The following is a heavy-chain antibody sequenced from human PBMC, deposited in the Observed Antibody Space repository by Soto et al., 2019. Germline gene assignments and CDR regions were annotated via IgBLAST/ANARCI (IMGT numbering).Heavy chain of an antibody. CDR1: GGSISSINFY. D-gene: IGHD2-2*01. CDR2: IYHSGST. CDR3: ARVPDR. V-gene: IGHV4-30-2*01. Sequence: SETLPLTYTVSGGSISSINFYWGWIRQPPGKGLEWIGYIYHSGSTYYNPSLKSRVTISVDRSKNQFSLKLSSVTAADTAVYYCARVPDRWGQGTLVTVS. J-gene: IGHJ5*02.